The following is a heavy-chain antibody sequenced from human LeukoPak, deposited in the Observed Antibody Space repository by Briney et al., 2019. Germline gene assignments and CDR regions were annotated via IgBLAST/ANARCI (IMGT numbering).Heavy chain of an antibody. D-gene: IGHD2-2*01. Sequence: SQTLSLTCAVSGGSISSGGYSWSWIRQPPGKGLEWIGYIYYSGSTYYNPSLKSRVTISVDTSKNQFSLKLSSVTAADTAVYYCARDSSAYCSSTSCSGDYYYYGMDVWGQGTTVTVSS. J-gene: IGHJ6*02. CDR1: GGSISSGGYS. CDR3: ARDSSAYCSSTSCSGDYYYYGMDV. V-gene: IGHV4-31*11. CDR2: IYYSGST.